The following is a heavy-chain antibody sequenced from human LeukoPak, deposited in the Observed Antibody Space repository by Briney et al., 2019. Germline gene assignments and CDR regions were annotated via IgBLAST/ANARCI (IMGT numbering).Heavy chain of an antibody. CDR2: IKSKTDGGTT. CDR1: GFTFSNAW. CDR3: TTGYCSGGSCYRSFGDAFDI. V-gene: IGHV3-15*01. J-gene: IGHJ3*02. Sequence: GGSLRLSCAASGFTFSNAWMSWVRQAPGKGLEWVGRIKSKTDGGTTDYAAPVKGRFTISRDDSKNTLYLQMNSLKTEDTAVYYCTTGYCSGGSCYRSFGDAFDIWGQGTMVTVSS. D-gene: IGHD2-15*01.